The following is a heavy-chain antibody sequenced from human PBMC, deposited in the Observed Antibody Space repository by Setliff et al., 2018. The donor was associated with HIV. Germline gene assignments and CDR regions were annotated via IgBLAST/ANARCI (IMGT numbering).Heavy chain of an antibody. CDR2: MSYSGST. CDR1: GASIQITDTW. D-gene: IGHD6-13*01. J-gene: IGHJ6*03. Sequence: PSETLSLTCTVSGASIQITDTWWSLVRQPPGKGLEWIGSMSYSGSTLSNPSLKTRVTISVDTSKNHFSLKLTSVTAADTAVYYCARHRDPPGSRWIYYYYYMDLWGEGTTVTVSS. CDR3: ARHRDPPGSRWIYYYYYMDL. V-gene: IGHV4-39*07.